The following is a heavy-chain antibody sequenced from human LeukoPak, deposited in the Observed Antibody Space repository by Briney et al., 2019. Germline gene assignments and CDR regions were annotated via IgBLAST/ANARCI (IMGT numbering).Heavy chain of an antibody. CDR1: GYTFTGYY. V-gene: IGHV1-2*02. J-gene: IGHJ4*02. D-gene: IGHD5-12*01. Sequence: GASVKVSCKASGYTFTGYYMHWVRQAPGQGLEWMGWINPNSGGTNYAQKFQGRVTMTRDTSISTAYMEMSRLRSDDTAVYYCPRTEWLQRVGFDYWGQGTPVTVSS. CDR3: PRTEWLQRVGFDY. CDR2: INPNSGGT.